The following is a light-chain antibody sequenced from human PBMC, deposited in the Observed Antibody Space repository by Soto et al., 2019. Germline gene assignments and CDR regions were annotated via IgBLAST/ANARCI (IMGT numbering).Light chain of an antibody. J-gene: IGKJ4*01. Sequence: DIVMTQSPDSLAVSLGERATINCKSSQRVLYRSDNKNYLAWYQQKPGQPPKLLIYWASTRESGVPDRCSGSGSGTYFTLTISSLQDEDVAVYYCQQYYSTPTFGGGTKVDIK. CDR3: QQYYSTPT. CDR2: WAS. CDR1: QRVLYRSDNKNY. V-gene: IGKV4-1*01.